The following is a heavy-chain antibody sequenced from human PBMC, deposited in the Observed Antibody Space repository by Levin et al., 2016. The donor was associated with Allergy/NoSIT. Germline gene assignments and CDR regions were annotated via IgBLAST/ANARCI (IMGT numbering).Heavy chain of an antibody. CDR1: GFTFEDYA. CDR3: AGRDVDTTEY. CDR2: ISWDSALE. Sequence: GGSLRLSCSASGFTFEDYAMHWVRQAPGRGLEWVAGISWDSALEAYADSVKGRFTISRDNAKNSLYLQIKTLRAEDTAFYYCAGRDVDTTEYWGQGTLVTVSS. J-gene: IGHJ4*02. V-gene: IGHV3-9*01. D-gene: IGHD2-21*02.